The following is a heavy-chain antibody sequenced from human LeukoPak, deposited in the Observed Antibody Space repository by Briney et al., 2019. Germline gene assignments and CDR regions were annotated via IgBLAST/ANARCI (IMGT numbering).Heavy chain of an antibody. V-gene: IGHV3-48*03. D-gene: IGHD4-11*01. J-gene: IGHJ3*02. CDR3: AVDYRAFDI. CDR1: GFPFSSYE. CDR2: ISSSGSTI. Sequence: GSLSLSCAASGFPFSSYEMNRVRQAPGKGLEWVSYISSSGSTIYYADSVKGRFTISRDNAKNSLYLQMNSLRAEDTAVYYCAVDYRAFDIWGQGTMVTVSS.